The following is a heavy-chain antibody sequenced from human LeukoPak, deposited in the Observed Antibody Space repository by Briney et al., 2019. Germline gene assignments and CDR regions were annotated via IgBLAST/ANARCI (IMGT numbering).Heavy chain of an antibody. Sequence: NASETLSLTCAVYGGSFSGYYWSWIRQPPGKGLEWIGEINHSGSTNYNPSLKSRVTISVDTSKNQFSLKLSSVTAADTAVYYCARGANYYDSSGYYYYWGQGTLVTVSS. D-gene: IGHD3-22*01. V-gene: IGHV4-34*01. CDR3: ARGANYYDSSGYYYY. J-gene: IGHJ4*02. CDR2: INHSGST. CDR1: GGSFSGYY.